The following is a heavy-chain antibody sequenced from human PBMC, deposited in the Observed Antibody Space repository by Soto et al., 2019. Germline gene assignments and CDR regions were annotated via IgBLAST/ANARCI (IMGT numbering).Heavy chain of an antibody. J-gene: IGHJ3*02. CDR1: GYSFTSYW. Sequence: GESLKISCKGSGYSFTSYWIGWVRQMPGKGLEWMGIIYPGDSDTRYSPSFQGQVTISADKSISTAYLQWSSLKASDTAMYYCARRGYYYGSGSYPTGILDDAFDIWGQGTMVTVSS. CDR3: ARRGYYYGSGSYPTGILDDAFDI. V-gene: IGHV5-51*01. CDR2: IYPGDSDT. D-gene: IGHD3-10*01.